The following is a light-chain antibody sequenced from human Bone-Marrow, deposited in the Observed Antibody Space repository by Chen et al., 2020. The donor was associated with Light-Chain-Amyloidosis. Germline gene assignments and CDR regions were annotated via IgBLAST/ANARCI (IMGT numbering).Light chain of an antibody. CDR3: EQYNSYLVT. J-gene: IGKJ1*01. Sequence: DIQMTQSPYTLSASVGDRVTITCRASQSISSWLAWYQQKPGKAPKLLIYKASSLESGVPSRFSGSGAGTEFALTISSMQPDDVATYYCEQYNSYLVTFGQGTKVEIK. CDR2: KAS. V-gene: IGKV1-5*03. CDR1: QSISSW.